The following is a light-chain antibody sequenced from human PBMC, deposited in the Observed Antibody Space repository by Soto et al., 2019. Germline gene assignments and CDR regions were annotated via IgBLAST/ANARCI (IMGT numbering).Light chain of an antibody. V-gene: IGLV1-44*01. CDR3: SSYTSSSTHYV. Sequence: QSVLTQPPSASGTPGQRVTIPCSGSSSHIGSNTVNWYQQLPGTAPKLLIYSNNQRPSGVPDRFSGSKSGTSASLAISGLQSEDEADYYCSSYTSSSTHYVLGTGTKVTV. CDR1: SSHIGSNT. J-gene: IGLJ1*01. CDR2: SNN.